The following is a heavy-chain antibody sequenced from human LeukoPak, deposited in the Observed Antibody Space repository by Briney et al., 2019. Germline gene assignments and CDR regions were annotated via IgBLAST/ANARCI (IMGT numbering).Heavy chain of an antibody. Sequence: PGGSLRLSCGASGFTFSTYSMNWVRQAPGKGLEWVSYISSSSSTIYYAVKGRFTISRDNAKNSLYLQMNSLRDEDTAVYYCARAYYDILTGPDAFDIWGQGTMVTVSS. V-gene: IGHV3-48*02. CDR2: ISSSSSTI. CDR1: GFTFSTYS. CDR3: ARAYYDILTGPDAFDI. J-gene: IGHJ3*02. D-gene: IGHD3-9*01.